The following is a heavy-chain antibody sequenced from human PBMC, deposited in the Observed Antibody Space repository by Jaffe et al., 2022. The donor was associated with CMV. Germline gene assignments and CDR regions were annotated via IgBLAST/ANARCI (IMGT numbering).Heavy chain of an antibody. V-gene: IGHV5-51*01. Sequence: EVQLVQSGAEVKKPGESLKISCKGSGYSFTSYWIGWVRQMPGKGLEWMGIIYPGDSDTRYSPSFQGQVTISADKSISTAYLQWSSLKASDTAMYYCARLPGDQLLGFGAFDIWGQGTMVTVSS. J-gene: IGHJ3*02. CDR2: IYPGDSDT. CDR3: ARLPGDQLLGFGAFDI. D-gene: IGHD2-2*01. CDR1: GYSFTSYW.